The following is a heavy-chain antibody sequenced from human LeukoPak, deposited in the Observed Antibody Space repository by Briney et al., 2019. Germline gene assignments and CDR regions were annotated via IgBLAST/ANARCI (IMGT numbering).Heavy chain of an antibody. J-gene: IGHJ3*02. CDR1: GGSISSGGSY. CDR2: IYTSGST. V-gene: IGHV4-61*08. D-gene: IGHD5-12*01. Sequence: PSETLSLTCTVSGGSISSGGSYWSWIRQPPGKGLEWIGYIYTSGSTNYTPSLKSRVTISVDTSKNQFSLKLSSVTAADTAVYYCARQTRGYSGYDDAFDIWGQGTMVTVSS. CDR3: ARQTRGYSGYDDAFDI.